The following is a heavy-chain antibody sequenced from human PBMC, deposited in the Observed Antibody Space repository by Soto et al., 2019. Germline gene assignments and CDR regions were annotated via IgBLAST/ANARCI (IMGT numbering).Heavy chain of an antibody. CDR3: ARALAAAGPFDC. V-gene: IGHV1-18*01. J-gene: IGHJ4*02. CDR2: ISAYNGNT. CDR1: GYTFTNYA. Sequence: QVQLVQSGAEVKKPGASVKVSCKASGYTFTNYAFSWVRQAPGQGLEWMGWISAYNGNTNYPQKLQGRLTMTTDTSTGTAYMELRSLRSDDTAVYYCARALAAAGPFDCWGQGTLVTVSS. D-gene: IGHD6-13*01.